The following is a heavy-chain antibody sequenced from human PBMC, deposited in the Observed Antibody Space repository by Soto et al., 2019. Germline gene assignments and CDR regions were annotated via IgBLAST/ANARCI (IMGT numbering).Heavy chain of an antibody. CDR2: VSANGQGI. J-gene: IGHJ4*02. Sequence: PGGSLRLSCAASGFTFSSSAISWVRQAPCKGLEWVSAVSANGQGIYYADSVRGRFTISRDNSKNTVFLHMDSLSAEDTAVYYCAKDRHYPRDYFHYWGQGTLVTVSS. D-gene: IGHD3-10*01. V-gene: IGHV3-23*01. CDR1: GFTFSSSA. CDR3: AKDRHYPRDYFHY.